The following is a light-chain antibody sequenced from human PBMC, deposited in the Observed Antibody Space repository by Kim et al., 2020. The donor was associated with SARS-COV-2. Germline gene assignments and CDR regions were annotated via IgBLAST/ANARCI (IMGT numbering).Light chain of an antibody. CDR3: NSRDSSGNHLV. CDR2: GKN. V-gene: IGLV3-19*01. Sequence: ALGQTVRITCQGDSRRSYYASWYQQKPGQAPVLVIYGKNNRHSGIPDRFSGSSSGNTASVTITGAQAEDEADYYCNSRDSSGNHLVFGTGTKVTVL. CDR1: SRRSYY. J-gene: IGLJ1*01.